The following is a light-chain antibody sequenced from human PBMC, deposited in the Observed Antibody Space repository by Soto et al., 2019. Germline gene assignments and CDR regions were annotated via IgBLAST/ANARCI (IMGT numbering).Light chain of an antibody. V-gene: IGKV3-15*01. Sequence: EIVMTQSPATLSVSPGEGVTLSCRASQSVSSNLAWYQQRPGQAPRLLIYGASTRATGIPARFSGSGSGTEFTLTISRLEPEDFAVYYCQQRSNWPITFGQGTRLEIK. CDR1: QSVSSN. CDR2: GAS. J-gene: IGKJ5*01. CDR3: QQRSNWPIT.